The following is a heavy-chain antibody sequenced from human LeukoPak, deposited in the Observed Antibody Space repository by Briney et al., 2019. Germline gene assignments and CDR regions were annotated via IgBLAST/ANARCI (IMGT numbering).Heavy chain of an antibody. V-gene: IGHV4-34*01. J-gene: IGHJ6*03. CDR1: GGSFSGYY. CDR2: INHSGST. D-gene: IGHD3-10*01. Sequence: SETLSLTCAVYGGSFSGYYWSWIRQPPGKGPEWIGEINHSGSTNYNPSLKSRVTISVDTSKNQFSLKLSSVTAADTAVYYCARWAAGPMVRGVTAKFYYMDVWGKGTTVTVSS. CDR3: ARWAAGPMVRGVTAKFYYMDV.